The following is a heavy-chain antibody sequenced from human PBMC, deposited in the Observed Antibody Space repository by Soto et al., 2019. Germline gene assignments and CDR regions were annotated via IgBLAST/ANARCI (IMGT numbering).Heavy chain of an antibody. J-gene: IGHJ4*02. CDR2: IYYSGST. CDR1: GGSISGYY. Sequence: SETLSLTCTVSGGSISGYYWSWTRQPPGKGLEWIGYIYYSGSTNYNPSLKSRVTISVDTSKNQFSLRLSSVTAADTAVYYCAREPYCSGGTCLGYWGQGTLVTVSS. V-gene: IGHV4-59*01. D-gene: IGHD2-15*01. CDR3: AREPYCSGGTCLGY.